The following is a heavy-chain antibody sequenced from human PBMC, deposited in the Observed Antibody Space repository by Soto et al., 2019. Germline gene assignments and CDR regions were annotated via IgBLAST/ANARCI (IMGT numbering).Heavy chain of an antibody. D-gene: IGHD3-3*01. V-gene: IGHV4-34*01. J-gene: IGHJ4*02. CDR2: INHSGST. CDR3: AYTSYDFWSGYYSD. CDR1: GGSFSGYY. Sequence: SETLSLTCAVYGGSFSGYYWSWIRQPPGKGLEWIGEINHSGSTNYNPSLKSRVTISVDTSKNQFSLKLSSVTAADTAVYYCAYTSYDFWSGYYSDWGQGTLVTVS.